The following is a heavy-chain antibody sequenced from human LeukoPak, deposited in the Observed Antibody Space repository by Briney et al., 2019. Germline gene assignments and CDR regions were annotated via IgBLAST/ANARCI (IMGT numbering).Heavy chain of an antibody. Sequence: GGSLRLSCATSGFTFSNFAVNWVRQAPGKGLEWVSSVSGSGSNTYYADFVKGRFTISRDNSKNTFYLQMNSLRAEDTAVYYCSKLSTWLQQHSFDYWGQGALVTVSS. J-gene: IGHJ4*02. D-gene: IGHD5-24*01. CDR2: VSGSGSNT. CDR3: SKLSTWLQQHSFDY. V-gene: IGHV3-23*01. CDR1: GFTFSNFA.